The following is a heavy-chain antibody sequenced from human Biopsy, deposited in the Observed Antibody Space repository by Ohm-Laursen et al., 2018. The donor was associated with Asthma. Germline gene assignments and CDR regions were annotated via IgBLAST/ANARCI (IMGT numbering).Heavy chain of an antibody. D-gene: IGHD3-22*01. CDR3: ARGDSSNRSHYYFDY. Sequence: SLRLSCAASGFAVSRDYMFWVRQAPGKGLEWVSVIYSGGTSHTADSVRGGFTISRDYSKNTLYLQMHSLRAEDTAVYYCARGDSSNRSHYYFDYWGQGTLVTVSS. J-gene: IGHJ4*02. CDR1: GFAVSRDY. CDR2: IYSGGTS. V-gene: IGHV3-53*01.